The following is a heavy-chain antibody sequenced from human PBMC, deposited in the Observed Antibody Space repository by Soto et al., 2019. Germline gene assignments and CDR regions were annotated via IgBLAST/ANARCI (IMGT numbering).Heavy chain of an antibody. CDR3: ARHIVVVVAATPRSSWFDP. D-gene: IGHD2-15*01. CDR2: IYYSGST. J-gene: IGHJ5*02. CDR1: GGSISSSSYY. Sequence: SETLSLTYTVSGGSISSSSYYWGWIRQPPGKGLEWIGSIYYSGSTYYNPSLKSRVTISVDTSKNQFSLKLSSVTAADTAVYYCARHIVVVVAATPRSSWFDPWGQGTLVTVSS. V-gene: IGHV4-39*01.